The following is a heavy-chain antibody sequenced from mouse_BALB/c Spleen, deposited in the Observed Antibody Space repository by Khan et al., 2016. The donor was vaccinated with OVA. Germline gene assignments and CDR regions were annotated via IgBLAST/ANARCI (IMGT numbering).Heavy chain of an antibody. J-gene: IGHJ3*01. CDR2: ISPGGGVT. CDR3: ARRYCYDSAFDF. V-gene: IGHV1-77*01. CDR1: GYTFTNYC. D-gene: IGHD1-1*01. Sequence: QVQLQQSGTELARPGASVKMSCKASGYTFTNYCISWVKQRPGQGLEWIGEISPGGGVTDYNERFKGKTTLTADTSSSTAYMQLSSLTSEASAVYSCARRYCYDSAFDFWGQGTMVTVSA.